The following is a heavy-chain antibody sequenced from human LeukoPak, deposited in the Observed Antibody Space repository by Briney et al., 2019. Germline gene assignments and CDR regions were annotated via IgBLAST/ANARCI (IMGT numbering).Heavy chain of an antibody. Sequence: PGGSLRRSCAASGFTFSSYSMNWVRQAPGKGLEWVSSISSSSSYIYYADSVKGRFTISRDNAKNSLYLQMNSLRAEDTAVYYCARGLGQVDMDVWGKRTSVTVSS. CDR3: ARGLGQVDMDV. V-gene: IGHV3-21*01. J-gene: IGHJ6*04. CDR1: GFTFSSYS. CDR2: ISSSSSYI. D-gene: IGHD2-15*01.